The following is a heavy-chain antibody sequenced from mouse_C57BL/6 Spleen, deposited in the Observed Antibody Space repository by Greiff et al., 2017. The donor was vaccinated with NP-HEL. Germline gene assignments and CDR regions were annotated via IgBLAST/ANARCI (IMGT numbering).Heavy chain of an antibody. CDR2: IHPNSGST. CDR3: ARKGTGTPY. V-gene: IGHV1-64*01. J-gene: IGHJ3*01. CDR1: GYTFTSYW. Sequence: QVQLQQPGAELVKPGASVKLSCKASGYTFTSYWMHWVKQRPGQGLEWIGMIHPNSGSTNYNEKFKSKATLTVDKSSSTAYMQLSSLTSEDSAVYYCARKGTGTPYWGQGTLVTVSA. D-gene: IGHD4-1*01.